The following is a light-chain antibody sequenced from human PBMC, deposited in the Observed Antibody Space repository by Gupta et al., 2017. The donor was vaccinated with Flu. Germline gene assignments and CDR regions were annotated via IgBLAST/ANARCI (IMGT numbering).Light chain of an antibody. CDR3: HSGWT. CDR1: QSVLYSSNNKNY. J-gene: IGKJ1*01. Sequence: DIVMTQSPDSLAVSLGERATINCKSSQSVLYSSNNKNYLAWYQQKPGQPPKLLIYWASTRESGVPDRFSGSGSGTDFTLTISSLQAEDVAVYYCHSGWTFGQGTKVEIK. V-gene: IGKV4-1*01. CDR2: WAS.